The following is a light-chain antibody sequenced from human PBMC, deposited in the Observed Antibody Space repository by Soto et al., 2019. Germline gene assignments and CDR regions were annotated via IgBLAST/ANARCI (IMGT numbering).Light chain of an antibody. V-gene: IGLV2-14*01. J-gene: IGLJ2*01. CDR1: SSDVGGYNY. CDR2: DVS. CDR3: SSYTCSSTVV. Sequence: QSALTQPASVSGSPGQSITISCTGTSSDVGGYNYVSWYQQHPGKAPKLMIYDVSNRPSGVSNRFSGSKSGNTASLTISGLQAEDEADYYCSSYTCSSTVVFGGGTQLTVL.